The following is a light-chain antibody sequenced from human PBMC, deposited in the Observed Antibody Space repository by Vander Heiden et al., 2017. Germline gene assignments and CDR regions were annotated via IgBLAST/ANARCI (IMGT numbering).Light chain of an antibody. CDR3: QQGYTAL. CDR1: HTIDSY. Sequence: DSQMTLSLSSLSASVGDSGTITCRESHTIDSYVNWYQQKPGKAPKLLIYAASSLQSGVPSRFSGSASATGVTLTISSLQPEDFATYYCQQGYTALFGGGTKVEI. CDR2: AAS. V-gene: IGKV1-39*01. J-gene: IGKJ4*01.